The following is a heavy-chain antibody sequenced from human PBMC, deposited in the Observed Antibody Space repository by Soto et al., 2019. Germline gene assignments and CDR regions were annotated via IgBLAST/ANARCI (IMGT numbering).Heavy chain of an antibody. CDR3: ARLPGPLVSVLYIYPVDARETPPDVDV. CDR1: GVTLSTFA. V-gene: IGHV3-23*01. J-gene: IGHJ6*02. Sequence: PVGSLRLSCAAPGVTLSTFAMSWARQAPKKGLEWVSAISGNGHNKYYIDSVKGRFTISKDNGKNTLYLQMNDLRHEDTAVYYCARLPGPLVSVLYIYPVDARETPPDVDVWGQGTSVTVSS. CDR2: ISGNGHNK. D-gene: IGHD2-21*02.